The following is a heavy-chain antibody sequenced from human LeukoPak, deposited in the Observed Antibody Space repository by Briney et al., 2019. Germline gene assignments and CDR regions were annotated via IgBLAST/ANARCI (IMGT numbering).Heavy chain of an antibody. D-gene: IGHD5-12*01. CDR2: ISYDGSNK. Sequence: GGSLRLSCAASGFTFSSYGMHWVRQAPGKGLEWVAVISYDGSNKYYADSVKGRFTISRDNAKNSLYLQMSSLRAEDTAIYYCARVRRGYNGYDAFDYWGQGTLVAVSS. CDR3: ARVRRGYNGYDAFDY. J-gene: IGHJ4*02. V-gene: IGHV3-30*03. CDR1: GFTFSSYG.